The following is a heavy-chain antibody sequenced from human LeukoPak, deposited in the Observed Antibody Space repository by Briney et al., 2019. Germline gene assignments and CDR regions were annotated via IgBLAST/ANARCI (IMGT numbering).Heavy chain of an antibody. J-gene: IGHJ4*02. Sequence: PGGSLRLSCAASGFTFSSYEMNWVRQARGKWLEWVSYISSSGSTIYYADSVKGRFTISRGNAKNSLYLQMNSLRAEDTAVYYCARGIVVVVAANPTFFYWGQGTLVTVSS. CDR3: ARGIVVVVAANPTFFY. V-gene: IGHV3-48*03. D-gene: IGHD2-15*01. CDR2: ISSSGSTI. CDR1: GFTFSSYE.